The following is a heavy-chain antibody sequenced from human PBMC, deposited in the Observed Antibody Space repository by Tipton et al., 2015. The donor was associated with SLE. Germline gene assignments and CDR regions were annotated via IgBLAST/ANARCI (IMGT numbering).Heavy chain of an antibody. V-gene: IGHV3-7*01. Sequence: SLSLSCAASGFTFSSYWMSWVRQAPGKGLEWVANIKQDGSEKYYVDSVKGRFPISSDNAKNSLYLQLNSLRAEDTAVYYCARDEVAAAGTLDYWGQGTLVTVSS. CDR3: ARDEVAAAGTLDY. J-gene: IGHJ4*02. CDR1: GFTFSSYW. CDR2: IKQDGSEK. D-gene: IGHD6-13*01.